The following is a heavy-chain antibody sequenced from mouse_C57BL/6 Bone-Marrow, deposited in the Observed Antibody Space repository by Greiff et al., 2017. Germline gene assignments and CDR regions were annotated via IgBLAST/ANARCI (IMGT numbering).Heavy chain of an antibody. J-gene: IGHJ3*01. D-gene: IGHD2-5*01. CDR1: GYTFTSYW. Sequence: VQLQQPGAELVKPGASVKLSCKASGYTFTSYWMQWVKQRPGQGLEWIGEIDPSDSYTNYNQKFTGKATLTVDTSSSTAYMQLSSLTSEDSAVYYCARDRYSRAYWGQGTLVTVSA. V-gene: IGHV1-50*01. CDR3: ARDRYSRAY. CDR2: IDPSDSYT.